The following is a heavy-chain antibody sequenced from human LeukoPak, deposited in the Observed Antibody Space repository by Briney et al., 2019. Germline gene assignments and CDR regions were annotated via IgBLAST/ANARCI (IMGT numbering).Heavy chain of an antibody. Sequence: GGSLRLSCAASGFTFSSSAMSWVRQAPGKGLEWVSAISNNGGYTYYADSVQGRFTISRDNSKSTLCLQMNSLRAEDTAVYYCAKDQRFLECFDYWGQGTLVTVSS. V-gene: IGHV3-23*01. CDR1: GFTFSSSA. J-gene: IGHJ4*02. CDR3: AKDQRFLECFDY. D-gene: IGHD3-3*01. CDR2: ISNNGGYT.